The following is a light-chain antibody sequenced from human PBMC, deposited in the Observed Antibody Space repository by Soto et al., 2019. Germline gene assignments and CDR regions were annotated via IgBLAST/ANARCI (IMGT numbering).Light chain of an antibody. CDR3: ETWDGNSWV. CDR2: LEGSGSY. CDR1: SGHSSYI. Sequence: QSVLTQSSSASASLGSSVKLTCTLSSGHSSYIIAWHQQQPGKAPRFLMKLEGSGSYNKGSGVPDRFSGSSSGADRYLTISHLQSEDEADYYCETWDGNSWVFGGGTKLTVL. J-gene: IGLJ3*02. V-gene: IGLV4-60*03.